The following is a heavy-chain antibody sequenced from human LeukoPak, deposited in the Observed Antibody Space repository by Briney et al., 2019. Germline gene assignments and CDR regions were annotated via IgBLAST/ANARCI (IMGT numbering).Heavy chain of an antibody. CDR3: TRGPRGWPYFYGMDV. V-gene: IGHV4-34*01. J-gene: IGHJ6*02. CDR1: GGSFSGYY. Sequence: SETLSLTCAVYGGSFSGYYWSWIRQPPGGGLEWIGEIYLGGSPNYRPSLKSRVTMSLDTSKNQFSLKLSSVTAADTAIYYCTRGPRGWPYFYGMDVWGQGTTVTVSS. CDR2: IYLGGSP. D-gene: IGHD3-22*01.